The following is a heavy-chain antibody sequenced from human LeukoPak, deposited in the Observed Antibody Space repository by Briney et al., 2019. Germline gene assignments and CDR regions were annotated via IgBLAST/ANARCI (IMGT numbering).Heavy chain of an antibody. J-gene: IGHJ4*02. D-gene: IGHD2-2*01. CDR3: ARGYCSSTSCYFDY. CDR2: INWNGGST. Sequence: GGSLRLSCAASGFISSDYWIHWVRQAPGKGLEWVSGINWNGGSTGYADSVKGRFTISRDNAKNSLYLKMNSLRAEDTALYYCARGYCSSTSCYFDYWGQGTLVTVSS. V-gene: IGHV3-20*04. CDR1: GFISSDYW.